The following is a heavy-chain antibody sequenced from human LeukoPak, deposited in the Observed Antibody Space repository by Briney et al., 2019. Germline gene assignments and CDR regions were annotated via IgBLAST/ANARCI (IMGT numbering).Heavy chain of an antibody. J-gene: IGHJ3*02. CDR1: GYTFTSYG. CDR3: ARKIAYCGGDCYDAFDI. D-gene: IGHD2-21*02. Sequence: ASVKVSCKASGYTFTSYGISWVRQAPGQGLEWMGWISAYNGNTNYAQKLRGRVTLATDTSTSTAYMELRSLRSDDTAVYYCARKIAYCGGDCYDAFDIWGQGTMVTVSS. CDR2: ISAYNGNT. V-gene: IGHV1-18*01.